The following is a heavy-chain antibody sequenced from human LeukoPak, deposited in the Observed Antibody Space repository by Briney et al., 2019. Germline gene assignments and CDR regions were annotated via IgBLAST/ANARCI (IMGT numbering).Heavy chain of an antibody. J-gene: IGHJ4*02. CDR2: INTYNGHS. CDR3: ARDRPILSAFDY. V-gene: IGHV1-18*04. D-gene: IGHD2-21*01. CDR1: GYTFTSYG. Sequence: ASVKVSCKASGYTFTSYGISWVRQAPGQGPEWMGWINTYNGHSTHAQKLQGRVTMTTDTSTSTAYMELRSLRSDDTAVYYCARDRPILSAFDYWGQGTLVTVSS.